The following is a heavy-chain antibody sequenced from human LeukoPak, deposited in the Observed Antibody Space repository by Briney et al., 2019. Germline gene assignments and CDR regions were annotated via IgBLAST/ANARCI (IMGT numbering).Heavy chain of an antibody. CDR2: IIPIFGTA. V-gene: IGHV1-69*05. Sequence: SVKVSYKASGYTFTSYGTSWVRQAPGQGLEWMGGIIPIFGTANYAQKFQGRVTITTDESTSTAYMELSSLRSEDTAVYYCARARRPNCSSTSCFNWFDPWGQGTLVTVSS. CDR1: GYTFTSYG. D-gene: IGHD2-2*01. J-gene: IGHJ5*02. CDR3: ARARRPNCSSTSCFNWFDP.